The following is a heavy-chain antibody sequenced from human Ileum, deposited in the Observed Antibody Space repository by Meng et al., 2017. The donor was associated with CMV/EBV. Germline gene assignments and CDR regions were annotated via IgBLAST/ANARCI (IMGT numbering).Heavy chain of an antibody. CDR3: ARGYSSSLWYFDY. CDR2: IIPIFGTA. J-gene: IGHJ4*02. Sequence: CKASGGTSSSYAISWVRQAPGQGLEWMGEIIPIFGTANYAQKFQGRVTITTDESTSTAYMELSSLRSEDTAVYYCARGYSSSLWYFDYWGQGTLVTVSS. D-gene: IGHD6-13*01. V-gene: IGHV1-69*05. CDR1: GGTSSSYA.